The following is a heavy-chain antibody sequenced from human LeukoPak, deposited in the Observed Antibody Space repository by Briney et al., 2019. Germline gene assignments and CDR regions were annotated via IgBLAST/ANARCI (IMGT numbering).Heavy chain of an antibody. J-gene: IGHJ4*02. CDR1: GFTFSSYG. Sequence: GSLRLSCAASGFTFSSYGMHWVRQAPGKGLEWVAFIRYDGSNKYYADSVKGRFTISRDNSKNTLYLQMNSLRAEDTAVYYCAKDLVRGSSWYASNFDYWGQGTLVTVSS. CDR2: IRYDGSNK. V-gene: IGHV3-30*02. D-gene: IGHD6-13*01. CDR3: AKDLVRGSSWYASNFDY.